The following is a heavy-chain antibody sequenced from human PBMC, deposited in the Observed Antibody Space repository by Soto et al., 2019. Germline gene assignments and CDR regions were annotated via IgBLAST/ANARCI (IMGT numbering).Heavy chain of an antibody. Sequence: PGGSLRLSCAASGFTFSSYGMHWVRQAPGKGLEWVAVISYDGSNKYYADSVKGRFTISRDNSKNIVYLQMNSLRVEDTGVYYCAKLRYQEGSGNFDYWGQGTLVTVSS. J-gene: IGHJ4*02. V-gene: IGHV3-30*18. CDR1: GFTFSSYG. CDR2: ISYDGSNK. CDR3: AKLRYQEGSGNFDY. D-gene: IGHD3-9*01.